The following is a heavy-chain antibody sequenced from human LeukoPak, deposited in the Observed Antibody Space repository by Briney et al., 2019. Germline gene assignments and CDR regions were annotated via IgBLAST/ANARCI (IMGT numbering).Heavy chain of an antibody. V-gene: IGHV3-30*18. CDR3: AKDLRTSGYYYYFGQ. CDR1: GFTFSAYG. CDR2: ISYDGDNK. Sequence: GGSLRLSCAASGFTFSAYGMYWVRQAPGKGLEWVAVISYDGDNKYSADSVKGRLTISRDNSKKMVYLQMNSVRVEDTAVYYCAKDLRTSGYYYYFGQGGQGALVTVSS. J-gene: IGHJ4*02. D-gene: IGHD3-22*01.